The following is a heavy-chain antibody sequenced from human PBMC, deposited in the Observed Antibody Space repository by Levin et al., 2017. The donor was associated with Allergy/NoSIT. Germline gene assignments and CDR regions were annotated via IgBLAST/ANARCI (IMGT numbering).Heavy chain of an antibody. J-gene: IGHJ6*02. D-gene: IGHD1-1*01. CDR3: AKGKRPQLSSGMDV. Sequence: GGSLRLSCAASGFTFDDYAMHWVRQAPGKGLEWVSGITWNSGFIGYGDSVKGRFTISRDNAKKSLFLQMNSLRPEDSALYYCAKGKRPQLSSGMDVWGQGTTVTVSS. V-gene: IGHV3-9*01. CDR1: GFTFDDYA. CDR2: ITWNSGFI.